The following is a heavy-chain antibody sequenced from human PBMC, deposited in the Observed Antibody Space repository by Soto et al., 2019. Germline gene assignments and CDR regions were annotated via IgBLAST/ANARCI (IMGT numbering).Heavy chain of an antibody. Sequence: QLQLQESGPGLVKPSETLSLTCTVSGGSISSSSYYWGWIRQPPGKGLEWIGSIYYSGSTYYNPSLKSRVTISVDTSKNQFSLKLSSVTAADTAVYYCARQGYYYGSGSLNWFDPWGQGTLVTVSS. J-gene: IGHJ5*02. CDR1: GGSISSSSYY. V-gene: IGHV4-39*01. CDR3: ARQGYYYGSGSLNWFDP. CDR2: IYYSGST. D-gene: IGHD3-10*01.